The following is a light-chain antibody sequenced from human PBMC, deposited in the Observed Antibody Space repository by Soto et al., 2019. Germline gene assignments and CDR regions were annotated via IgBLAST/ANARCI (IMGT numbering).Light chain of an antibody. CDR1: QDIRNK. J-gene: IGKJ1*01. V-gene: IGKV1-6*01. CDR3: LQDYNYAWT. CDR2: SAY. Sequence: ASQMTQSPSSLSASVGDRVTITCRASQDIRNKLGWFQQKPGKAPELLIYSAYKLQSGVPSRFSGSGSGTDFTLTISSLQPEDFATYYCLQDYNYAWTFGQGTKVDIK.